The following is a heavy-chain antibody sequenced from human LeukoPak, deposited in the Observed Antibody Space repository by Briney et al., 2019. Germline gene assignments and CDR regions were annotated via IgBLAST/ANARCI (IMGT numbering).Heavy chain of an antibody. CDR3: ARAPRGDVVVPDASTFDP. CDR2: ISAYNGKT. D-gene: IGHD2-2*01. CDR1: GYTFINSG. V-gene: IGHV1-18*01. Sequence: ASVKVSCKASGYTFINSGINWVRQAPGQGLEWTGWISAYNGKTNYPQKVQGRVTMTTDTSTSTAYLELRSLTSDDTAVYYCARAPRGDVVVPDASTFDPWGQGTLVTVSS. J-gene: IGHJ5*02.